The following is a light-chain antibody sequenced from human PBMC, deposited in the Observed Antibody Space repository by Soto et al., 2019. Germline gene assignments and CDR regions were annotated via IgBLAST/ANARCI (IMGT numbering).Light chain of an antibody. V-gene: IGKV3-15*01. Sequence: EIVMTQSPATLSVSPGERATLSCRASRSVSSNLAWYQQKPGQAPRLLMYGASTRATGIPARFSGSGSGTEVTLTISSLQSEDFAVYYCQQYNNWPPYTFGQGTKLESK. CDR3: QQYNNWPPYT. CDR2: GAS. CDR1: RSVSSN. J-gene: IGKJ2*01.